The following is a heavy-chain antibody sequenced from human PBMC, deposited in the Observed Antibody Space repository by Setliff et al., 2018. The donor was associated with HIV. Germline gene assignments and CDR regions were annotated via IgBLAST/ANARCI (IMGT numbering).Heavy chain of an antibody. V-gene: IGHV3-30*07. CDR2: ISYDGSNK. CDR3: ASDFATGY. Sequence: PGGSLRLSCAASGFTFSSYAMHWVRQAPGKGLEWVAVISYDGSNKYYADSVKGRFTISRDNAKSTVYLQMNSLRAEDTAIYYCASDFATGYWGQGMLVTVSS. J-gene: IGHJ4*02. CDR1: GFTFSSYA.